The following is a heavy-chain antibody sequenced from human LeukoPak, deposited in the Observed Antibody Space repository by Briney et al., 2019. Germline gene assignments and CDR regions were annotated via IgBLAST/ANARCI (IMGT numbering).Heavy chain of an antibody. CDR3: ARRYCTNGVCYLFDY. D-gene: IGHD2-8*01. V-gene: IGHV4-30-4*01. CDR1: GGSISSGDYY. Sequence: SQTLSLTCTVSGGSISSGDYYWSWIRQPPGNGLEWIGYIYYSGSTYYNPSLKSRVTISVDTSKNQFSLKPSSVTAADTAVYYCARRYCTNGVCYLFDYWGQGTLVTVSS. J-gene: IGHJ4*02. CDR2: IYYSGST.